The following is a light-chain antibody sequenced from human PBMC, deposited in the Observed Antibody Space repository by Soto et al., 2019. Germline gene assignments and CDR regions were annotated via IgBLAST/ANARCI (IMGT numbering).Light chain of an antibody. CDR1: NSDIGRYNF. CDR3: NSYTSTSPPYV. J-gene: IGLJ1*01. V-gene: IGLV2-14*01. CDR2: DVS. Sequence: QSAQTQPASVSGSAGQSISISCTGTNSDIGRYNFVSWYQQRPGQAPQLLIFDVSNRPSGISDRFSGSKSGTTASLTISGLQAEDEADYYCNSYTSTSPPYVFGTGTKVTVL.